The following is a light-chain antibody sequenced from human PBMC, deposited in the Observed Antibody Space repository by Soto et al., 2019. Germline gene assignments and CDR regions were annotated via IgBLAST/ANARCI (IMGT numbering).Light chain of an antibody. J-gene: IGLJ1*01. CDR3: SSYTSTTNIYV. CDR1: RSDVGSYDY. CDR2: EVK. V-gene: IGLV2-14*01. Sequence: QYDLARAAYVSRSPGTSIPLSYNGSRSDVGSYDYVSWYQQYPGKAPKVIIYEVKYRPSGISDRFSASKSGNTASLTISGLQAEDEAEYFCSSYTSTTNIYVFGSGTKVTVL.